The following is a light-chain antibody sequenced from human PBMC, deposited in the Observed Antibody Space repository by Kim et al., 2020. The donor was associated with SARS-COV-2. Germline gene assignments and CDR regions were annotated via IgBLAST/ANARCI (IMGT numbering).Light chain of an antibody. CDR3: AAWDDSLVSV. CDR1: SSNIGSNT. CDR2: NNN. V-gene: IGLV1-44*01. Sequence: QSVLTQPPSASGTPGQRVTISCSGSSSNIGSNTANWYQQLPGTPPNLLIYNNNPRPSGVPDRFSGSKYGTSASLTTSVRQSEDEADYYCAAWDDSLVSVFGGGTKLTVL. J-gene: IGLJ2*01.